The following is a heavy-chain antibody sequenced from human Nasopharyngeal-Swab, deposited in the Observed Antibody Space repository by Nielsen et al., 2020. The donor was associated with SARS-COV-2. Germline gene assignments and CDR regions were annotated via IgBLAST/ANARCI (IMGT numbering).Heavy chain of an antibody. CDR3: ASPAISYSGSYWLDY. CDR1: GFTFSSYS. CDR2: ISSSSSYI. Sequence: GESLKISCAASGFTFSSYSMNWVRQAPGKGLEWVSSISSSSSYIYYADSVKGRFTISRDNDKNSLYLQMNSLRAEDTAVYYCASPAISYSGSYWLDYWGQGTLVTVSS. D-gene: IGHD1-26*01. J-gene: IGHJ4*02. V-gene: IGHV3-21*01.